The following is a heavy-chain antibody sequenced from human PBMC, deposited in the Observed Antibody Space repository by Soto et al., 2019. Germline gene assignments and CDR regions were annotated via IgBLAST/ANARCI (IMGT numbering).Heavy chain of an antibody. V-gene: IGHV3-21*01. J-gene: IGHJ5*02. CDR1: GFTFSNYS. D-gene: IGHD2-2*01. CDR2: ISSTSTYI. CDR3: ASHSPTIVVVHGPGASKWFDP. Sequence: EVQLVESGGGLVKPGGSLRLSCAASGFTFSNYSMNWVRQAPGKGPEWVSSISSTSTYIFYADSVKGRFTISRDNAKNSLYLQMNSLRVEDTAVYYCASHSPTIVVVHGPGASKWFDPWGQGTLVTVSS.